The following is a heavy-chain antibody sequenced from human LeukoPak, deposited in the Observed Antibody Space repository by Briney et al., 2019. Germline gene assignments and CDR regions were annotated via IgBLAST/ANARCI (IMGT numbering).Heavy chain of an antibody. CDR2: IWYDGSNK. Sequence: GRSLRLSCVASGFTFSSYGMHWVRQAPGKGLEWVAVIWYDGSNKYYADSVKGRFTISRDNSKNTLYLQMNSLRAEDTAVYYCARDGRGSYYYYYYMDVWGKGTTVTVSS. CDR1: GFTFSSYG. J-gene: IGHJ6*03. D-gene: IGHD1-26*01. V-gene: IGHV3-33*01. CDR3: ARDGRGSYYYYYYMDV.